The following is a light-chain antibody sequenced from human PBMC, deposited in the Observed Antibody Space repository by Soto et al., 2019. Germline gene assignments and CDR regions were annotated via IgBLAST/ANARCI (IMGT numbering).Light chain of an antibody. V-gene: IGKV3-11*01. CDR1: QSVSSN. CDR2: TAS. Sequence: EIVLTQSPATLSLSPGERATLSCRTSQSVSSNLAWYQQKPGQAPRLLTYTASNRASGIPARFSGSGSGTDFTLTISSLEPEDFAVYYCQQRSNWPLTFGGGTKVEIK. CDR3: QQRSNWPLT. J-gene: IGKJ4*01.